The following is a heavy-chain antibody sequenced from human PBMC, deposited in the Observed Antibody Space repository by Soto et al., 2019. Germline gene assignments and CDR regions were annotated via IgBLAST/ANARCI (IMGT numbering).Heavy chain of an antibody. CDR2: IDYSGST. J-gene: IGHJ6*02. CDR1: GGSISSYY. Sequence: QVQLQESGPGLVKPSETLSLTCTVSGGSISSYYWTWIRQPPGKGLEWIGYIDYSGSTNYNPSLRSRVTISVDTSRNQFSLKLSSVTAADTALYYCASGSSGYYYGMDVWGQGPPVPVSS. V-gene: IGHV4-59*08. D-gene: IGHD3-22*01. CDR3: ASGSSGYYYGMDV.